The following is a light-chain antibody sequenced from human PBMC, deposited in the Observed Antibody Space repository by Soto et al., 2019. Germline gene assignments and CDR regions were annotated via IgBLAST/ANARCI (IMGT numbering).Light chain of an antibody. CDR2: AAS. J-gene: IGKJ3*01. CDR1: QDISSW. V-gene: IGKV1-12*01. CDR3: QQGYRTPLFS. Sequence: DIQMTQSPSSVSASVGDRVTINCRASQDISSWLAWYQQKPEKAPKLLIYAASNLQSGVPSRFSGSGSGTDFTLTISSLQPEDFATYFCQQGYRTPLFSFGPGTTVDLK.